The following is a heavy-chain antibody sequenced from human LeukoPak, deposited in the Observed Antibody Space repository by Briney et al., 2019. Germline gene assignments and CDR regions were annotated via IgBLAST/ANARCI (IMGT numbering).Heavy chain of an antibody. CDR3: VVWKGDYTVDY. CDR1: GGSIRRGGDY. CDR2: TYYGGNT. Sequence: SQTLSLTCTVSGGSIRRGGDYWTWIRQHPGKGLEWIGNTYYGGNTYYNPSLKSRGTISIDTSKNQFSLKLTSVPAADTAVYYFVVWKGDYTVDYWGQGTLVTVSS. V-gene: IGHV4-31*03. D-gene: IGHD4-17*01. J-gene: IGHJ4*02.